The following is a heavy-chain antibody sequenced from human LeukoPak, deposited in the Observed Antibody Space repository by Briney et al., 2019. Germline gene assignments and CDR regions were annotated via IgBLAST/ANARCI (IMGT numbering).Heavy chain of an antibody. CDR2: ISGSGGST. Sequence: GGSLRLSCAASGFIVSDYAMSWVRQAPGKGLEWVSVISGSGGSTHYADSVKGRFTISRDNSKNTLYLQMNSLRGDDTAVYYCAKDPGRYCSGGACIIDYWGQGTLVTVSS. D-gene: IGHD2-15*01. V-gene: IGHV3-23*01. J-gene: IGHJ4*02. CDR1: GFIVSDYA. CDR3: AKDPGRYCSGGACIIDY.